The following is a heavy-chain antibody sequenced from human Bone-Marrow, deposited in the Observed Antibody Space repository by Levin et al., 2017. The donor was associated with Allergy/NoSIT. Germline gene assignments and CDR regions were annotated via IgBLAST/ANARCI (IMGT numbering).Heavy chain of an antibody. D-gene: IGHD3-10*01. Sequence: PSETLSLTCAVYGGSFSGYYWSWIRQPPGKGLEWIGEINHSGSTNYNPSLKSRVTISVDTSKNQFSLKLSSVTAADTAVYYCARRAVGRREYYFDYWGQGTLVTVSS. CDR3: ARRAVGRREYYFDY. CDR1: GGSFSGYY. J-gene: IGHJ4*02. CDR2: INHSGST. V-gene: IGHV4-34*01.